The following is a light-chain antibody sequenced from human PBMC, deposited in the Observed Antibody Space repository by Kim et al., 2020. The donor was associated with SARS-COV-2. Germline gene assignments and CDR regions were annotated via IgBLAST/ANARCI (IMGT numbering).Light chain of an antibody. Sequence: SYELTQPPSVSVAPGKTARITCGGNNIGGKSVHWYQQKPGQAPVLVIYYDSDRPSGIPERFSGSNSGNTATLTISRVEAGDETDYYCQVWDSISDHPGV. J-gene: IGLJ3*02. V-gene: IGLV3-21*04. CDR1: NIGGKS. CDR3: QVWDSISDHPGV. CDR2: YDS.